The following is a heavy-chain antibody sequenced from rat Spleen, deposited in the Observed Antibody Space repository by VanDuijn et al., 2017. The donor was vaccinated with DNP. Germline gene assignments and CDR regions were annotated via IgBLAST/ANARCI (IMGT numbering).Heavy chain of an antibody. CDR1: GFSLTSYH. J-gene: IGHJ3*01. CDR2: IWTGGST. CDR3: AGDSGYYYDGSYVPFAY. V-gene: IGHV2-43*01. Sequence: QVQLKESGPGLVQPSQTLSLACTVSGFSLTSYHVHWVRQPSGKGLEWMGVIWTGGSTDYNSALKSRLSISRDTSKSQVFLKMNSLQTEDTATYYCAGDSGYYYDGSYVPFAYWGQGTLVTVSS. D-gene: IGHD1-12*02.